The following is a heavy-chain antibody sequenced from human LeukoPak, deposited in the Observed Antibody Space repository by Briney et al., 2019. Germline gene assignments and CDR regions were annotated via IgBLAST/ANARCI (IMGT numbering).Heavy chain of an antibody. J-gene: IGHJ4*02. D-gene: IGHD2-21*01. V-gene: IGHV1-69*13. Sequence: SVRASCKASRRPFSSYAISWVRQSPGQGLEGMGGILPIIGKANYAQKFQGRVTITAVETTSTAYMELSSMRTEDTVVYDCVRAGCGGDCYDYWGQGTLVTVSS. CDR2: ILPIIGKA. CDR3: VRAGCGGDCYDY. CDR1: RRPFSSYA.